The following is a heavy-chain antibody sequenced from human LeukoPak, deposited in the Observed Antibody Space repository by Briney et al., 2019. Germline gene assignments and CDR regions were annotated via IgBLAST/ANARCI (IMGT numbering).Heavy chain of an antibody. CDR2: INHSGST. CDR3: ARGRYDYVWGSYRTNYFDY. J-gene: IGHJ4*02. V-gene: IGHV4-34*01. Sequence: PSETLSLTCAVYGGSFSGYYLSWIRQPPGKGLEWLGEINHSGSTNYNPSLKSRVTISVDTSKNQFSLKLTSVTAADTAVYYCARGRYDYVWGSYRTNYFDYWGQGTLVTVSS. D-gene: IGHD3-16*02. CDR1: GGSFSGYY.